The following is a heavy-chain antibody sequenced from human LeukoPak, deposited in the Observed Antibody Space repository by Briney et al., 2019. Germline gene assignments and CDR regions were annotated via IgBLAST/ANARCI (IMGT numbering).Heavy chain of an antibody. V-gene: IGHV3-15*07. CDR1: GFTFSNAW. Sequence: PGGSLRLSCAASGFTFSNAWMNWVRQAPGKGLEWVGRIKSKTDGGTIDYAAPVKGRFTISRDDSKNTLYLQMNSLKTEDTAVYYCPLYYDSSGYYYFDYWGKEPRVTVSS. CDR2: IKSKTDGGTI. J-gene: IGHJ4*02. CDR3: PLYYDSSGYYYFDY. D-gene: IGHD3-22*01.